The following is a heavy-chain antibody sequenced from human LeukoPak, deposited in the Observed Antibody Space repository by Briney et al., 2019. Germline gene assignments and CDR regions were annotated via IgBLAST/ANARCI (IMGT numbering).Heavy chain of an antibody. CDR2: ISGYNGNT. CDR1: GYTFTSYG. V-gene: IGHV1-18*01. J-gene: IGHJ1*01. CDR3: ASYPYSSGWYPEAPEYFQH. D-gene: IGHD6-19*01. Sequence: ASVKVSCKASGYTFTSYGISWVRQAPGQGLEWMGWISGYNGNTNYAQKFQGRVTMTTETSTSTAYMELRSLRSDDTAVYYCASYPYSSGWYPEAPEYFQHWGQGTLVTVSS.